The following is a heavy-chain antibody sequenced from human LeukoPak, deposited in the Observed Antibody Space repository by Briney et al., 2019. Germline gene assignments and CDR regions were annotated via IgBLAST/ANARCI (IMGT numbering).Heavy chain of an antibody. CDR2: IYYSGST. CDR3: ARAGDFWSGYYPYYFDY. Sequence: SETLSLTCTVSGGSISSSSYYWSWIRQPPGKGLEWIGYIYYSGSTNYNPSLKSRVTISVDTSKNQFSLKLSSVTAADTAVYYCARAGDFWSGYYPYYFDYWGQGTLVTVSS. D-gene: IGHD3-3*01. V-gene: IGHV4-61*01. CDR1: GGSISSSSYY. J-gene: IGHJ4*02.